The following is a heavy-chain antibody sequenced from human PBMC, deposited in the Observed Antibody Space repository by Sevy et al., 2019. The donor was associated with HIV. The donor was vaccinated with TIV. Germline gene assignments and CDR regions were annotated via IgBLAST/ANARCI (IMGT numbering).Heavy chain of an antibody. D-gene: IGHD6-19*01. CDR3: ARGGGNGWYYFDY. CDR2: IIPILGTV. Sequence: ASVKVSCKASGGTFSTYGISWVRQAPGQGPEWMGGIIPILGTVNYAQKFQGRVTITEDESTKTAYMELSSLRSEDTTVYYFARGGGNGWYYFDYWGQETLVTVSS. V-gene: IGHV1-69*13. CDR1: GGTFSTYG. J-gene: IGHJ4*02.